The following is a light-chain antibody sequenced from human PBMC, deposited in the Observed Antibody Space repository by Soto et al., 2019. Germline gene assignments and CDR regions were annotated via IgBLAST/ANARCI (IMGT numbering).Light chain of an antibody. Sequence: DIPMTQSPSSLSASVGDRVTITCRASQTISNYLNWYQQQPGKAPKLLIYAASSLQSGVPSRFSGSGSGTDFSLPISSRQPEDFAIYYCQKYTSALRTFGGGTKVEIK. CDR1: QTISNY. CDR3: QKYTSALRT. CDR2: AAS. V-gene: IGKV1-39*01. J-gene: IGKJ4*02.